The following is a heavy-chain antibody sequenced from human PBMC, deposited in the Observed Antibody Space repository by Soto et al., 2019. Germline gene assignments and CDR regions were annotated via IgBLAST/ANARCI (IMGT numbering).Heavy chain of an antibody. J-gene: IGHJ6*02. D-gene: IGHD2-2*01. CDR3: ARGQLYYYGMDV. CDR1: GGSISSGDYY. CDR2: IYYSGST. Sequence: SETLSLTCTVSGGSISSGDYYWSWIRQPPGKGLEWIGYIYYSGSTYYNPSLKSRVTISVDTSKNQFSLKLSSVTAADTAVYYCARGQLYYYGMDVWGQGTTVTVSS. V-gene: IGHV4-30-4*01.